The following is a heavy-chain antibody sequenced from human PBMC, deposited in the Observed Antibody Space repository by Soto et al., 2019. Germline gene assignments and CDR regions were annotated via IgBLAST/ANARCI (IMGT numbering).Heavy chain of an antibody. CDR1: GGTFRNYP. CDR2: ILPIIDIP. Sequence: QVQLVQSGAEVKKPGSSVKVSCKASGGTFRNYPINWVRQAPGQGLEWMGSILPIIDIPDYAQNFQARLTITADKSTSTAYMELSSLRSEDTAMYFCARVPLVVLNYFDSWGEGTLVTVSS. D-gene: IGHD2-2*01. CDR3: ARVPLVVLNYFDS. J-gene: IGHJ4*02. V-gene: IGHV1-69*02.